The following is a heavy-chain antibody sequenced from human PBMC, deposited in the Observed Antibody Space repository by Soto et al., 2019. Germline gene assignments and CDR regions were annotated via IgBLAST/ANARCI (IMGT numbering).Heavy chain of an antibody. V-gene: IGHV1-69*13. CDR3: ARGYSGYDPNWFDP. D-gene: IGHD5-12*01. CDR1: GGTFSSYA. J-gene: IGHJ5*02. Sequence: SVKVSCKASGGTFSSYAISWVRQAPGQGLEWMGGIIPIFGTANYAQKFQGRVTITADESTSTAYMELSSLRSEDTAVYYCARGYSGYDPNWFDPWGQGTLVTVSS. CDR2: IIPIFGTA.